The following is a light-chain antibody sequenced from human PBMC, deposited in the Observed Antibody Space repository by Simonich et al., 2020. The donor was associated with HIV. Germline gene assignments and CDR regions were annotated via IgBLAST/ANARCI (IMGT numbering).Light chain of an antibody. CDR2: KAS. Sequence: DIQMTQSPSTLSASVGDRVTITCRASQSISPWLAWYQQKPGKAPKLLIYKASSLERGVPSRFSGRGSGTEFTLTISSLQPDDFATYYCQQYNSYPRTFGQGTKLEIK. CDR1: QSISPW. CDR3: QQYNSYPRT. V-gene: IGKV1-5*03. J-gene: IGKJ2*01.